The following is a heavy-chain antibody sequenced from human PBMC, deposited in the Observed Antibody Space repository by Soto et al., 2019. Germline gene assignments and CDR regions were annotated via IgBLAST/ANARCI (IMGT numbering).Heavy chain of an antibody. V-gene: IGHV3-33*01. CDR2: IWYDGSNK. Sequence: QVQLVESGGGVVQPGRSLRLSCAASGFTFSSYGMHWVRQAPGKGLEWVAVIWYDGSNKYYADSVKGRFTISRDNAKNTLYLQMNSLRADDTAVYYCARAGGSYIRDRYFVYLGQGTLVTVSS. D-gene: IGHD1-26*01. J-gene: IGHJ4*02. CDR1: GFTFSSYG. CDR3: ARAGGSYIRDRYFVY.